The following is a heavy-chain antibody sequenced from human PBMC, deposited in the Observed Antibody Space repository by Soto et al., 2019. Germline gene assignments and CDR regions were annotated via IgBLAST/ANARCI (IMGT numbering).Heavy chain of an antibody. CDR2: ISGSGGDT. J-gene: IGHJ4*02. Sequence: GGSLRLSCAASGFTFSSYAMSWARQAPGKGLEWVSAISGSGGDTYYADSVKGRFTISRDNSKNTLFLQMNSLRAEDTAVYYCAKESLNGYFDYWGQGTLVTVSS. CDR3: AKESLNGYFDY. CDR1: GFTFSSYA. D-gene: IGHD2-8*01. V-gene: IGHV3-23*01.